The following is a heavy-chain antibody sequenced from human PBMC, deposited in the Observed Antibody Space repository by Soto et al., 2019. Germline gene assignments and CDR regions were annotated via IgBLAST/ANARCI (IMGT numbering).Heavy chain of an antibody. V-gene: IGHV3-23*01. D-gene: IGHD3-22*01. J-gene: IGHJ4*02. CDR2: INGSGVSP. CDR3: AKDAPGSGWLSDY. CDR1: GFTFSSYA. Sequence: EVPLLESGGGLVQPGGSLRRSCAASGFTFSSYAMSWVRQAPGKGLEWVSTINGSGVSPTYAASVRGRFTVSRDNSKNTLYLQMNSLRAEDTAVYYCAKDAPGSGWLSDYWGQGTLVTVSS.